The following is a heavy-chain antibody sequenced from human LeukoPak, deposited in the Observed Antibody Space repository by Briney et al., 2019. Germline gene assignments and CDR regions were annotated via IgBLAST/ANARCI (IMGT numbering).Heavy chain of an antibody. CDR1: GYTFTGYY. CDR2: NNPHSGHT. J-gene: IGHJ4*02. Sequence: ASVKVSCKASGYTFTGYYMHWVRQAPGQALEWMGWNNPHSGHTHYAQKFQHRVTMARDTSISTAYMELSRLRSDDTAVYYCAKYYDSSGYPFVYWGQGTLVTVSS. CDR3: AKYYDSSGYPFVY. V-gene: IGHV1-2*02. D-gene: IGHD3-22*01.